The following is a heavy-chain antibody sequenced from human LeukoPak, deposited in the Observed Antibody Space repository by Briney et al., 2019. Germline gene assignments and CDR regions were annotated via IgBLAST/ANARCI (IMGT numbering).Heavy chain of an antibody. CDR1: GFNFDDYA. Sequence: PGGSLRLSCAASGFNFDDYAMHWVRQAPGKGLEWVSFISGDGGTTYYADSVKGRFTISRDNSKNSLYLQMNSLRIEDTALYYCVKDRAAGTPYSWFDPWGQGTLVTVSS. V-gene: IGHV3-43*02. CDR3: VKDRAAGTPYSWFDP. J-gene: IGHJ5*02. D-gene: IGHD6-13*01. CDR2: ISGDGGTT.